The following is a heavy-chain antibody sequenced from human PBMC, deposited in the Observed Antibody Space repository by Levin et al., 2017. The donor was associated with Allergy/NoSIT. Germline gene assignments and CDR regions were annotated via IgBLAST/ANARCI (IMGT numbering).Heavy chain of an antibody. CDR3: AKASYISVAAYFDY. D-gene: IGHD6-19*01. CDR1: GFTFDDYA. Sequence: QAGESLKISCAASGFTFDDYAMHWVRQAPGKGLEWVSGMSWNSGSIGYADSVKGRFTISRDNAKNSLYLQMNSLRAEDTALYYCAKASYISVAAYFDYWGQGTLVTVSS. V-gene: IGHV3-9*01. J-gene: IGHJ4*02. CDR2: MSWNSGSI.